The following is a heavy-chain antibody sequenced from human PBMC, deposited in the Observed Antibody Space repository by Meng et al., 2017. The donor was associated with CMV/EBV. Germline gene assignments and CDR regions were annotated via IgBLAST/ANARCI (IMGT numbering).Heavy chain of an antibody. V-gene: IGHV4-61*01. J-gene: IGHJ6*02. Sequence: SETLSLTCTVSGGSVSSGSYYWSWIRQRPGKGLEWIGYIYYSGSTSYNPSLKSRVTISVDTSKNQFSLKLSSVTAADTAVYYWARGCRCGSGYHPYYYYGMDVWGQGTTVTVSS. CDR1: GGSVSSGSYY. CDR2: IYYSGST. CDR3: ARGCRCGSGYHPYYYYGMDV. D-gene: IGHD3-3*01.